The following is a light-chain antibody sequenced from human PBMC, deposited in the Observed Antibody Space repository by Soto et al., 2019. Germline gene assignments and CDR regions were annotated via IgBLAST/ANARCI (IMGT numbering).Light chain of an antibody. V-gene: IGKV1D-12*01. CDR1: PRISSW. J-gene: IGKJ2*01. CDR2: AAF. CDR3: QHAYSLPYS. Sequence: PMTQSPSAVSASVGDMATITNRPRPRISSWLSWYQQKPGQAPKLLIYAAFNLQGGAPSTFSGRGSVSDFTLTITSLQPEDFATYYCQHAYSLPYSVGQWTMLEI.